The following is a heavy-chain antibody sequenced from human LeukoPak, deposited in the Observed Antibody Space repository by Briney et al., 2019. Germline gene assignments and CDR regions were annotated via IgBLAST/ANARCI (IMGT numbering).Heavy chain of an antibody. CDR2: VYSNGNT. J-gene: IGHJ2*01. Sequence: SETLPLTCTVSGGSIYNNYWTWIRQPPGKGLEWIGYVYSNGNTNYSPSLKSRVTMSIETSRSQFSLTVTSVTAADTAVYYCASGTFDGPLYGTYWYFHFWGRGTLVTVSS. D-gene: IGHD1-14*01. CDR1: GGSIYNNY. CDR3: ASGTFDGPLYGTYWYFHF. V-gene: IGHV4-59*01.